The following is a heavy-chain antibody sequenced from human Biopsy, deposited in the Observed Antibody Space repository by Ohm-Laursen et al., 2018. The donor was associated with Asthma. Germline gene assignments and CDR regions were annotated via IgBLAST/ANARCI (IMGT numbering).Heavy chain of an antibody. D-gene: IGHD6-19*01. CDR3: ARGDSSGWSHYYFDY. CDR1: GFTFSSFG. CDR2: ISYDGSNK. J-gene: IGHJ4*02. Sequence: SLRLSCAASGFTFSSFGMHWVRQAPGKGLEWVACISYDGSNKYYADSVKGRSTISRDNSKNTLYLQMDSLRVEDTAVYYCARGDSSGWSHYYFDYWGQGTLVTVSS. V-gene: IGHV3-30*03.